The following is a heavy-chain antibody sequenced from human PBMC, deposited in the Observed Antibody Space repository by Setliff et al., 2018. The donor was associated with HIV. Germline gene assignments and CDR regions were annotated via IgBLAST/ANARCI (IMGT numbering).Heavy chain of an antibody. CDR1: GGSMSNYY. CDR2: IQYGDIS. J-gene: IGHJ3*01. D-gene: IGHD3-22*01. CDR3: ARSGYASGFYWAFGAFGV. V-gene: IGHV4-59*01. Sequence: PSETLSLTCTVSGGSMSNYYWSWIRQPPGKRLEWIASIQYGDISHYNPSLQSRVTISVDTSTKKFSLYLSSVNETDTAVYYCARSGYASGFYWAFGAFGVWGQGKMVTVSS.